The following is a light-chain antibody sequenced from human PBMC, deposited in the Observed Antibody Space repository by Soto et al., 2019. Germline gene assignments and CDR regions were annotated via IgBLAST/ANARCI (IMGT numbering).Light chain of an antibody. CDR2: GAS. V-gene: IGKV3-20*01. CDR1: QSVSSSY. CDR3: QQYGSSPRT. J-gene: IGKJ1*01. Sequence: IVLPHSPSTLSLSPGERATLSCRVSQSVSSSYLAWYQQKPGQAPRLLIYGASSRATGIPDRFSGSGSGTDFTLTISRLEPEDFAVYYCQQYGSSPRTFGQGTKVDI.